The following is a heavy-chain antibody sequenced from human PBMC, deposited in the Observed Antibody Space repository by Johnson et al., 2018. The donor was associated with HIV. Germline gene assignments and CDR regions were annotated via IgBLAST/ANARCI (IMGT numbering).Heavy chain of an antibody. V-gene: IGHV3-53*01. CDR1: GFTVSSNY. Sequence: VQLVESGGGLIQPGGSLRVSCAASGFTVSSNYMSWVRQAPGKGLEWVSGFYSGGSTYYADSVKGRFIISRDNSKNTLYLQMNSLTAGDMAVYYCARGSVFDFWGRGTMVTVSS. D-gene: IGHD3-3*01. J-gene: IGHJ3*01. CDR3: ARGSVFDF. CDR2: FYSGGST.